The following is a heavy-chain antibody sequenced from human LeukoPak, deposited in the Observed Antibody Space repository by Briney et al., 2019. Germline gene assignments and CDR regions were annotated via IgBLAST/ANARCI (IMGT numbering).Heavy chain of an antibody. V-gene: IGHV3-23*01. CDR3: AKDYGPKQLVFLDS. CDR2: ISDNGGTT. Sequence: AGSLRLSCAASGLTFSSYALSWVRQAPGKGLEWVSAISDNGGTTFYADSVKGRFTITRDNSKNTLYVQMNSLRGEDTAVYYCAKDYGPKQLVFLDSWGQGTLVTVSS. D-gene: IGHD6-13*01. J-gene: IGHJ4*02. CDR1: GLTFSSYA.